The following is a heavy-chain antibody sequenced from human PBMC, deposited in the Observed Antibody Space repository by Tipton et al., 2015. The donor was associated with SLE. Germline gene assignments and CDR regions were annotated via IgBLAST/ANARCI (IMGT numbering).Heavy chain of an antibody. J-gene: IGHJ4*02. CDR1: GGSISSSSYY. CDR2: IYYSGST. V-gene: IGHV4-39*07. Sequence: TLSLTCTVSGGSISSSSYYWGWLRQPPGKGLEWIGSIYYSGSTYYNPSLKSRVTISVDTSKNQFSRKLSSVTAADTAVYYCASGVGVTRGDYWGQGTLVTASS. CDR3: ASGVGVTRGDY. D-gene: IGHD1-26*01.